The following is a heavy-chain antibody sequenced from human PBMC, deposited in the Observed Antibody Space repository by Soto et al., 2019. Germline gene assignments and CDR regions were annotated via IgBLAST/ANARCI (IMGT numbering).Heavy chain of an antibody. CDR2: IWNSGTT. Sequence: QVQLQESGPGLVKPSETMSLTCTVSGVSISNSYCSWVRQPPGKKLEWIGHIWNSGTTDYNPSRRGRVTLSLSTSKNQVSLMLGSVTATDKAVYYGARGGGSYTTGWYNDYWGQGTLVTVSS. D-gene: IGHD6-19*01. J-gene: IGHJ4*02. CDR1: GVSISNSY. CDR3: ARGGGSYTTGWYNDY. V-gene: IGHV4-4*09.